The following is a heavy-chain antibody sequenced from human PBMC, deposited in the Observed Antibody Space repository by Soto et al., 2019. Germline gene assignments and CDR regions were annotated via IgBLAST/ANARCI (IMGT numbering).Heavy chain of an antibody. CDR3: ARGGGGGVAGSAAFDM. J-gene: IGHJ3*02. D-gene: IGHD6-19*01. CDR2: INPATGAA. CDR1: GYPVTAYY. Sequence: LHLVQSGAVVKKPGASVTVSCSASGYPVTAYYMHWVRQAPGRGLEWMGGINPATGAAKYTQTFQGGVTMTRDTSTRTVFMELCGLTTEDKAVLYCARGGGGGVAGSAAFDMWGQGTLVTVSS. V-gene: IGHV1-2*02.